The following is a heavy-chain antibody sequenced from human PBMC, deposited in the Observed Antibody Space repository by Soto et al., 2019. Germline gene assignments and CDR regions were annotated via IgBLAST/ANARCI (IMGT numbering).Heavy chain of an antibody. J-gene: IGHJ6*02. CDR2: INHSGST. CDR1: GGSFSDYY. D-gene: IGHD3-10*01. Sequence: PSDTLSLTCAVFGGSFSDYYWTWIRQPPGEGLQWIGEINHSGSTRYNPSLKSRVTLSVDTSKNQFSLKLSSVTAADTAVYYCGRAFDYYGSGCNGMDVWGQGTTVTVSS. CDR3: GRAFDYYGSGCNGMDV. V-gene: IGHV4-34*01.